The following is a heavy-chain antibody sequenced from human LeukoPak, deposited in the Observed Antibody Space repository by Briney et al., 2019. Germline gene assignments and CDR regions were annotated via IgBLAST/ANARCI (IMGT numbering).Heavy chain of an antibody. Sequence: GGSLRLSCAASGYTFRSYALSWVRRAPGKGLEWVTAISGSGGSTYYAGSVKGRFTISRDNSKNTLYLQMNSLRAEDTAVYYCATQPDFWSGYSDDYWGQGTLVTVSS. CDR1: GYTFRSYA. V-gene: IGHV3-23*01. J-gene: IGHJ4*02. CDR3: ATQPDFWSGYSDDY. D-gene: IGHD3-3*01. CDR2: ISGSGGST.